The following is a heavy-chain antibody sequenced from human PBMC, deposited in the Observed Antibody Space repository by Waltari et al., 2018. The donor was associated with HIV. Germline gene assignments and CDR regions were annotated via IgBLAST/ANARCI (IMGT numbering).Heavy chain of an antibody. Sequence: EDPLVESGGDLAKPGGCFTLSCSVPGLPFNAPSLLRVRQAPGKGLEWIGRIKSKADGGTTEYAAAVKGRFTISRDDSKNTLFLQMNSLKTEDTAVYYCATEEGYGSGSYHDYWGQGTLLTVSS. D-gene: IGHD3-10*01. J-gene: IGHJ4*02. V-gene: IGHV3-15*07. CDR3: ATEEGYGSGSYHDY. CDR1: GLPFNAPS. CDR2: IKSKADGGTT.